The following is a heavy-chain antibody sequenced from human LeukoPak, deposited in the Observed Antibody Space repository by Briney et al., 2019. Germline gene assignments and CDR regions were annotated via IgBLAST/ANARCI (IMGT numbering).Heavy chain of an antibody. CDR2: FDPEDGET. J-gene: IGHJ4*02. V-gene: IGHV1-24*01. CDR1: GYTLTELS. CDR3: ATPVQLERREFDY. D-gene: IGHD1-1*01. Sequence: ASVKVSCKVSGYTLTELSMHWVRQAPGKGLEWMGGFDPEDGETIYAQKFQGRVTMTGDTSTDTAYMELSSLRSEDTAVYYCATPVQLERREFDYWGQGTLVTVSS.